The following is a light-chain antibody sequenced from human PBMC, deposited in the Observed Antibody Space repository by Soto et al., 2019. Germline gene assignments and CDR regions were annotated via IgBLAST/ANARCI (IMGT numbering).Light chain of an antibody. CDR2: AAS. J-gene: IGKJ5*01. V-gene: IGKV1-39*01. CDR1: QSISSY. CDR3: QQSYSTLT. Sequence: DVQMTQSPSSLSASVGDRVTITCRASQSISSYLNWYQQKPGKAPKLLIYAASSLQSGVPSRFSGSGSGTDFTLTISSLQPEDFATYYCQQSYSTLTFGQRTLLEIK.